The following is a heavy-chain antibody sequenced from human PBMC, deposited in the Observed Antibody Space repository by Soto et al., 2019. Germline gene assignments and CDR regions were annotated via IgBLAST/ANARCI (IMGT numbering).Heavy chain of an antibody. V-gene: IGHV3-30-3*01. CDR1: GFTFSSYA. CDR3: ARDLLLIAVALDY. Sequence: GGSLRLSCAASGFTFSSYAMHWVRQAPGKGLEWVAVISYDGSNKYFADSVKGRFTISRDNSKNTLYLQMNSLRAEDTAVYYCARDLLLIAVALDYWGQGTLVTVSS. D-gene: IGHD6-19*01. J-gene: IGHJ4*02. CDR2: ISYDGSNK.